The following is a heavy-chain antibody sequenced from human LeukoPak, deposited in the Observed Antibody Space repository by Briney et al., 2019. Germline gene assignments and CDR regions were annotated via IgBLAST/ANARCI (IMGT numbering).Heavy chain of an antibody. CDR2: INHSGST. J-gene: IGHJ4*02. CDR1: GFTFGDYA. CDR3: ARSRYLRDILTGYYSHFDY. V-gene: IGHV4-34*01. Sequence: GSLRLSCTASGFTFGDYAMSWVRQPPGKGLEWIGEINHSGSTNYNPSLKSRVTISVDTSKNQFSLKLSSVTAADTAVYYCARSRYLRDILTGYYSHFDYWGQGTLVTVSS. D-gene: IGHD3-9*01.